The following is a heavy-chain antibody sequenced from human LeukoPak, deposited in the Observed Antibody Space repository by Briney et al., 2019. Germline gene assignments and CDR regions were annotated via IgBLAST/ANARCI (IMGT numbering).Heavy chain of an antibody. J-gene: IGHJ3*02. Sequence: GASVTVSCKASGYTFTSYGISWVRQAPGQGLEWMGWISAYNGNTNYAQKLQGRVTMTTDTSTSTAYMELRSLRSDDTAVYYCARVRGTKYDILTGYQNDAFDIWGQGTMVTVSS. CDR2: ISAYNGNT. D-gene: IGHD3-9*01. CDR1: GYTFTSYG. CDR3: ARVRGTKYDILTGYQNDAFDI. V-gene: IGHV1-18*01.